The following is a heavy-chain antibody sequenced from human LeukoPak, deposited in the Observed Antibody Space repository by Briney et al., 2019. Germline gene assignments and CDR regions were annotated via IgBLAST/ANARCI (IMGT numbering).Heavy chain of an antibody. CDR3: ARAYDSSGYYAPSFDY. Sequence: PSETLSLTCAVYGGSFSGYYWSWIRQHPGKDLEWIGYIYYSGSTYYNPSLKSRVTISVDTYKNQFSLKLSSVTAADTAAYYCARAYDSSGYYAPSFDYWGQGTLVTVSS. D-gene: IGHD3-22*01. J-gene: IGHJ4*02. CDR2: IYYSGST. V-gene: IGHV4-31*11. CDR1: GGSFSGYY.